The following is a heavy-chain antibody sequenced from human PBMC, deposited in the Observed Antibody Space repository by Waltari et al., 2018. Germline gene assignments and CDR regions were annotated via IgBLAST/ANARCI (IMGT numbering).Heavy chain of an antibody. CDR3: ARVVRQWLVLGNFDY. V-gene: IGHV4-34*01. J-gene: IGHJ4*02. Sequence: QVQLQQWGAGLLKPSETLSLTCAVFGGSFSGYYWRWIRQPPGKGLEWIGEINHSGSTTNNPSLKSRVTISVDTSKNQFSLKLSSVTAADTAVYYCARVVRQWLVLGNFDYWGQGTLVTVSS. D-gene: IGHD6-19*01. CDR1: GGSFSGYY. CDR2: INHSGST.